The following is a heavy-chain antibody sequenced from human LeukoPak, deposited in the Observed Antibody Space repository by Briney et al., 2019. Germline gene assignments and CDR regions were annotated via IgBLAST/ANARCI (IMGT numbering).Heavy chain of an antibody. J-gene: IGHJ4*02. CDR3: TRQRPQTGTFDY. V-gene: IGHV3-73*01. CDR1: GFSFSDPP. Sequence: GGSLRLSCAASGFSFSDPPMHWVRQASGKGLQWVGRVRDRANSYATGYAASVEGRFTISRDDSENTAYLQMNSLIIEDTAVYYCTRQRPQTGTFDYWGQGVLVTVSS. D-gene: IGHD3-9*01. CDR2: VRDRANSYAT.